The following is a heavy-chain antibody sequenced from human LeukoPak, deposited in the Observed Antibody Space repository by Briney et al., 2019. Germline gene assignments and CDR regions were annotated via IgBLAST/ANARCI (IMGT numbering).Heavy chain of an antibody. CDR1: GFTFSSYA. CDR2: IGSTSSNI. J-gene: IGHJ4*02. CDR3: ARFQFTTRREDFDS. Sequence: PGGSLRLSCAASGFTFSSYAMSWVRQAPGKGLEWVASIGSTSSNINYADSVEGRFTISRDNAKNSLYLQMNGLTAEDTAVYYCARFQFTTRREDFDSWGQGTLVTVSS. D-gene: IGHD2/OR15-2a*01. V-gene: IGHV3-48*01.